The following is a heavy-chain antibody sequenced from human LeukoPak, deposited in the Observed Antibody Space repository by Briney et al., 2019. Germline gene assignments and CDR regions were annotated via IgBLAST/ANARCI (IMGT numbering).Heavy chain of an antibody. CDR2: IRYDGSNT. J-gene: IGHJ4*02. V-gene: IGHV3-30*02. Sequence: PGGSLRLSCAASGFTFRSYAMHWVRQAPGKGREWVALIRYDGSNTFYVDSVKGRFTISRDNSKNTLYLQMNSLRAEDTAVYYCARDSSGSLDYWGQGTLVTVSS. D-gene: IGHD3-22*01. CDR1: GFTFRSYA. CDR3: ARDSSGSLDY.